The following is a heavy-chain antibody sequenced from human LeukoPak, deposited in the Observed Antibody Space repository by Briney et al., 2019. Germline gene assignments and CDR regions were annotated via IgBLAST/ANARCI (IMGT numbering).Heavy chain of an antibody. J-gene: IGHJ4*02. V-gene: IGHV3-23*01. CDR1: GFSSSTYA. D-gene: IGHD3-3*01. Sequence: PGGSLRLSCAASGFSSSTYAMNWVRLAPGRGLEWVSGISGSGNSTYYADTVKGRFTISRDSSENTLLLQMYSLRAEDTAVYYCAKVRGAYDFWSGYPYYFDFWGQGTLVTVSS. CDR3: AKVRGAYDFWSGYPYYFDF. CDR2: ISGSGNST.